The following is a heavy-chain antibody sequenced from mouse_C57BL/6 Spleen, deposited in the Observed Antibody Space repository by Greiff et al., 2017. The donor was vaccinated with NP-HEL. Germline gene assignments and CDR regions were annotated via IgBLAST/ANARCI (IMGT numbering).Heavy chain of an antibody. V-gene: IGHV5-12*01. Sequence: DVKLQESGGGLVQPGGSLKLSCAASGFTFSDYYMYWVRQTPEKRLEWVAYISNGGGSTYYPDTVKGRFTISRDNAKNTLYLQMSRLKSEDTAMYYCARQGDFYAMDYWGQGTSVTVSS. CDR2: ISNGGGST. D-gene: IGHD3-3*01. CDR3: ARQGDFYAMDY. CDR1: GFTFSDYY. J-gene: IGHJ4*01.